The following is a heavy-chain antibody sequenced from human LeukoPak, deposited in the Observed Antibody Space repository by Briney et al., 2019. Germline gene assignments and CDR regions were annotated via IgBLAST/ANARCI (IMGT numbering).Heavy chain of an antibody. V-gene: IGHV3-30*04. CDR1: GFTFSYYG. CDR2: ISYDGNNE. J-gene: IGHJ6*03. Sequence: GGSLRLSCTYSGFTFSYYGIHWVRQAPGKGLEWVTFISYDGNNEYYADSVKGRFTFSRDDSKNTLYLHMNSLRTEDTAVYYCARAVYSSSSDYMDVWGKGTTVTVSS. D-gene: IGHD6-6*01. CDR3: ARAVYSSSSDYMDV.